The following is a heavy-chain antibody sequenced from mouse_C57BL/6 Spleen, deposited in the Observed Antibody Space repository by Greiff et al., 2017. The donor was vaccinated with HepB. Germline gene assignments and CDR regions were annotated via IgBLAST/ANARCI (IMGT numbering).Heavy chain of an antibody. CDR1: GFTFSSYA. J-gene: IGHJ2*01. D-gene: IGHD2-4*01. CDR3: ARERYDYYFDY. CDR2: ISDGGSYT. V-gene: IGHV5-4*01. Sequence: EVMLVESGGGLVKPGGSLKLSCAASGFTFSSYAMSWVRQTPEKRLEWVATISDGGSYTYYPDNVKGRFTISRDNAKNNLYLQMSHLKSEDTAMYYCARERYDYYFDYWGQGTTLTVSS.